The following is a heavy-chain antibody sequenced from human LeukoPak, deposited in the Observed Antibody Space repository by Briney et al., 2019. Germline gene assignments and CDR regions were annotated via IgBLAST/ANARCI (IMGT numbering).Heavy chain of an antibody. Sequence: PGGSLRLSCSASGFTFSRYGMHWVRQAPGKGLEYVSAIVSNGDSTYYADSVKGRFTISRDNAKNTLYLQMSSLRPEDTAVYYCVNPGWYHDSSGYSYYYGMDVWGQGTTVTVSS. CDR2: IVSNGDST. V-gene: IGHV3-64D*09. CDR1: GFTFSRYG. J-gene: IGHJ6*02. D-gene: IGHD3-22*01. CDR3: VNPGWYHDSSGYSYYYGMDV.